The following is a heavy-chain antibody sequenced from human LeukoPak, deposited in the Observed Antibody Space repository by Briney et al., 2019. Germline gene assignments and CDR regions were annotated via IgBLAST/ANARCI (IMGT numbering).Heavy chain of an antibody. CDR3: ATAPPTSGIHYDFWSGLGLSYYYYMDV. CDR2: FDPEDGET. CDR1: GYTLTELS. D-gene: IGHD3-3*01. Sequence: ASVKVSCKVSGYTLTELSMHWVRQAPGKGLEWMGGFDPEDGETIYAQKFQGRVTMTEDTSTDTAYMELSRLRSEDTAVYYCATAPPTSGIHYDFWSGLGLSYYYYMDVWGKGTTVTVSS. V-gene: IGHV1-24*01. J-gene: IGHJ6*03.